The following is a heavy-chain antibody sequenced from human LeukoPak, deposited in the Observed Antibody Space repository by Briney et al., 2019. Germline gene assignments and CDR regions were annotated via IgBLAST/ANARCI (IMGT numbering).Heavy chain of an antibody. D-gene: IGHD6-19*01. CDR2: IYYSGST. CDR3: ARHFASGWEYYFDY. J-gene: IGHJ4*02. V-gene: IGHV4-59*08. Sequence: SETLSLTCTVSGGSISSYYWSWIRQPPGKGLEWIGYIYYSGSTNYNPSLKNRVTISVDTSKNQFSLKLSSVTAADTAVYYCARHFASGWEYYFDYWGQGTLVTVSS. CDR1: GGSISSYY.